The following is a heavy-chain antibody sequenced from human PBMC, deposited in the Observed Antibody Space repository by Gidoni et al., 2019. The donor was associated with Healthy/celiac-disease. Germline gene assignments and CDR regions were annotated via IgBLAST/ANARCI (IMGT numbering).Heavy chain of an antibody. CDR2: ISSSSSYL. CDR1: GSTVSSYS. CDR3: ARGGGYGLYGMDV. Sequence: EVQLVESGGGGVKHGGSGRRACEASGSTVSSYSMNWVRQAPGKGLAWVSSISSSSSYLYYADSVKGRFTISRDNAKNSLYLQMNSLRAEDTAVYYCARGGGYGLYGMDVWGQGTTVTVSS. V-gene: IGHV3-21*01. D-gene: IGHD5-18*01. J-gene: IGHJ6*02.